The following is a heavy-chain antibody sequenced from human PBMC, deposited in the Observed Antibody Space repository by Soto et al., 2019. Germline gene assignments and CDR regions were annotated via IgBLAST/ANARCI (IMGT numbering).Heavy chain of an antibody. CDR2: INHSGST. J-gene: IGHJ4*02. D-gene: IGHD3-10*01. V-gene: IGHV4-34*01. CDR3: AKAKPMVRGVITTRGYYFDY. CDR1: GGSFSGYY. Sequence: PSETLSLTCAVYGGSFSGYYWSWIRQPPGKGLEWIGEINHSGSTNYNPSLKSRVTISVDTSKNQFSLKLSSVTAADTAVYYCAKAKPMVRGVITTRGYYFDYWGQGTLVTVSS.